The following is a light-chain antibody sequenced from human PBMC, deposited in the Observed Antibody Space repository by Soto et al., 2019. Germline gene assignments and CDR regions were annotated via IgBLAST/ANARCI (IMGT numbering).Light chain of an antibody. V-gene: IGKV3-11*01. CDR3: QQRSNWPPIT. CDR1: QSVTSY. CDR2: AAS. J-gene: IGKJ5*01. Sequence: EVVLTRSPATLSLSPGERAALSCRASQSVTSYLAWYQQKPGQAPRLLIYAASNRDTGIPARFSGSGSGTVFTLTISSLEPEDFAVYYCQQRSNWPPITFGQGTRREIK.